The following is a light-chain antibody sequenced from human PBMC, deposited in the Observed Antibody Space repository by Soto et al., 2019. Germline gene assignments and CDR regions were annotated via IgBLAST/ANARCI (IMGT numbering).Light chain of an antibody. J-gene: IGKJ1*01. V-gene: IGKV3-11*01. CDR2: DAS. CDR3: QQREA. CDR1: QSVSSY. Sequence: EIVLTQSPATLSLSPGERATLSCRASQSVSSYLAWYQQKPGQDPRLLIYDASNRATGIPARFSGSGSGTHFTRTISSREPEDFGVYYCQQREAFGQGTKVELK.